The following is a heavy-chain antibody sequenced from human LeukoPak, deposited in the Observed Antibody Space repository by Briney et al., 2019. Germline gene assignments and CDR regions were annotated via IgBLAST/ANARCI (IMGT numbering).Heavy chain of an antibody. CDR1: GGSINNYNYY. Sequence: SETLSLTCTVSGGSINNYNYYWGWIRQPPGKGLEWIGSIYYSGSTYHNPSLKSRVTISVDTSNNQFSLKLSSVTAADTAVYYCARVVVPGWFDPWGQGTLVTVSS. J-gene: IGHJ5*02. D-gene: IGHD2-15*01. V-gene: IGHV4-39*07. CDR3: ARVVVPGWFDP. CDR2: IYYSGST.